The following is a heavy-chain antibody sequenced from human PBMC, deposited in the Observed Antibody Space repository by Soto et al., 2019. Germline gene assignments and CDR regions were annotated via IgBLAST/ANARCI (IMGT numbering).Heavy chain of an antibody. D-gene: IGHD6-6*01. V-gene: IGHV1-18*01. CDR1: GYTFTSYG. Sequence: ASVKVSCKASGYTFTSYGISWVRQAPGQGLEWMGWISAYNGNTNYAQKLQGRVTMTTDTSTSTAYMELRSLRSDDTAVYYCARGLTSLYSSSTNFDYWGQGTLVTVSS. J-gene: IGHJ4*02. CDR3: ARGLTSLYSSSTNFDY. CDR2: ISAYNGNT.